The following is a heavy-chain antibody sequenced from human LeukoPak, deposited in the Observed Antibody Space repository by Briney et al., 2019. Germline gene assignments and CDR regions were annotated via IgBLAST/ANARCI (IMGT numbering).Heavy chain of an antibody. Sequence: SETLSLTCTVSGGSISSGGYYWSWIRQHPGKGLEWIGYIYYSGSTYYHPSLKSRVTISVDTSKNQFSLKLSSVTAADTAVYYCASGDTGKYYYDSSGYSWGQGTLVTVSS. V-gene: IGHV4-31*03. CDR2: IYYSGST. J-gene: IGHJ5*02. D-gene: IGHD3-22*01. CDR3: ASGDTGKYYYDSSGYS. CDR1: GGSISSGGYY.